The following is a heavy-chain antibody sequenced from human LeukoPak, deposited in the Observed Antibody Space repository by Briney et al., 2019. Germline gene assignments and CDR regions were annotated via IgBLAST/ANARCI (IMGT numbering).Heavy chain of an antibody. J-gene: IGHJ3*02. Sequence: GASVKVSCEASGYTFTGYYMHWVRQAPGQGLEWMGWINPNSGGTNYAQKFQGRVTVTRDTSISTAYMELSRLRSDDTAVYYCASSPTVLRYFDWAAFDIWGQGTMVTVSS. D-gene: IGHD3-9*01. CDR2: INPNSGGT. CDR3: ASSPTVLRYFDWAAFDI. CDR1: GYTFTGYY. V-gene: IGHV1-2*02.